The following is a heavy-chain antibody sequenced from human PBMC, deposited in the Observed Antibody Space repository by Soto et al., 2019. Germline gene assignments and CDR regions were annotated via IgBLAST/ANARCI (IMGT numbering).Heavy chain of an antibody. J-gene: IGHJ4*02. V-gene: IGHV4-59*01. CDR2: IYYSGST. Sequence: SETLSLTCTVSVGSIRSYYWSWIRQPPGKGLEWIGYIYYSGSTDYNPSLKSRVTISVDTSKNQFSLKLRSVTAADTAVYYCARDSYNFDDWGQGILVTVPQ. CDR1: VGSIRSYY. D-gene: IGHD5-18*01. CDR3: ARDSYNFDD.